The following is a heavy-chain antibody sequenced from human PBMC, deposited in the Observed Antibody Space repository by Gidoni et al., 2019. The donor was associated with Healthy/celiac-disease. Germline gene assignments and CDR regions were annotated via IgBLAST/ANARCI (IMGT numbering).Heavy chain of an antibody. CDR2: ISAYNGNT. D-gene: IGHD3-16*02. CDR3: ARDYVWGSYRLGFDY. Sequence: QVHMVQSGAEVKKPGPSVKVSCKASGYTFTSYGISWVRQAPGQGCEWMGWISAYNGNTNYAQKLQGRVTMTTDTSTSTAYRELRSLRSDDTAVYYCARDYVWGSYRLGFDYWGQGTLVTVSS. CDR1: GYTFTSYG. J-gene: IGHJ4*02. V-gene: IGHV1-18*04.